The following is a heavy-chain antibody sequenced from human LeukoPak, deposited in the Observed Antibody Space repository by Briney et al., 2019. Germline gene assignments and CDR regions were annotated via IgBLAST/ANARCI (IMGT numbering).Heavy chain of an antibody. CDR2: ISGSGGST. J-gene: IGHJ3*02. V-gene: IGHV3-23*01. Sequence: GGSLRLSCAASGFTFSSYGMSWVRQAPGKGLEWVSAISGSGGSTYYADSVKGRFTISRDNAKNSLYLQMNSLRAEDTAVYYCARDSRLGYQLPDAFDIWGQGTMVTVSS. CDR1: GFTFSSYG. D-gene: IGHD2-2*01. CDR3: ARDSRLGYQLPDAFDI.